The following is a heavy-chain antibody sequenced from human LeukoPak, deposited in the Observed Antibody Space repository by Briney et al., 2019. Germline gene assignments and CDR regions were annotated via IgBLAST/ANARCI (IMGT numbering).Heavy chain of an antibody. V-gene: IGHV4-34*01. J-gene: IGHJ5*02. CDR2: INHSGST. CDR1: GGSFSGYS. CDR3: VSTVSETAPYNWFDP. D-gene: IGHD5-18*01. Sequence: KPSETLSLTCAVYGGSFSGYSWSWIRQPPGKGLEWIGEINHSGSTNYNPSLKSRVTISVDTSKNQFSLKLSSVTAADTAVYYCVSTVSETAPYNWFDPWGQGTLVTVSS.